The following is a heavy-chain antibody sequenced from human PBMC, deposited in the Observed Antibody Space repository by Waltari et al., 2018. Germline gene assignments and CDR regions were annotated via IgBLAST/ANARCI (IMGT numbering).Heavy chain of an antibody. V-gene: IGHV4-38-2*01. CDR1: GYSISSGYY. Sequence: QVQLQESGPGLVKPSETLSLTCAVSGYSISSGYYWGWIRQPPGKGLEWIGSIYHSGSTYYNPSLKSRVTISVDTSKNQFSLKLSSVTAADTAVYYCARAFYSGSYPFDYWGQGTLVTVSS. CDR3: ARAFYSGSYPFDY. CDR2: IYHSGST. J-gene: IGHJ4*02. D-gene: IGHD1-26*01.